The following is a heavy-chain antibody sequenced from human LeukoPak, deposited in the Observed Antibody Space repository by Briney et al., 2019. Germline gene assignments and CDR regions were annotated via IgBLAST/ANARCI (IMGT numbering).Heavy chain of an antibody. D-gene: IGHD3-3*01. J-gene: IGHJ6*02. CDR1: GYTFTSYG. Sequence: GASVKVPCKASGYTFTSYGISWVRQAPGQGLEWMGWISAYNGNTNYAQKLQGRVTMTTDTSTSTAYMELRSLRSDDTAVYYCARGIKDYDFWSGYKHGMDVWGQGTTVTVSS. V-gene: IGHV1-18*01. CDR2: ISAYNGNT. CDR3: ARGIKDYDFWSGYKHGMDV.